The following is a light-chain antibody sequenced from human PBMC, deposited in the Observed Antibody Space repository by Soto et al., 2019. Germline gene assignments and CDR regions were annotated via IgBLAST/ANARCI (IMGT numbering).Light chain of an antibody. J-gene: IGLJ1*01. CDR2: DVS. CDR3: SSYTTSNTRQIV. Sequence: QSVRTQPASVSGSPGQSITISCTGTSSDVGGYNYVSWYQQHPGKAPKFMIYDVSNRPSGVSNRFSGSKSGNTASLTISGLQAEDEADYYCSSYTTSNTRQIVFGTGTEVTVL. CDR1: SSDVGGYNY. V-gene: IGLV2-14*01.